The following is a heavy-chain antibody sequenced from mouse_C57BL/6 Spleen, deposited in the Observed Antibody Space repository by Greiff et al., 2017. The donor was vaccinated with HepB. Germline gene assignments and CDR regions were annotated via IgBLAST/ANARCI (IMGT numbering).Heavy chain of an antibody. CDR1: GFSLTSYG. Sequence: VKLVESGPGLVAPSQSLSITCTVSGFSLTSYGVHWVRQPPGKGLEWLVVIWSDGSTTYNSALKSRLSISKDNSKSQVFLKMNSHQTDDTAMYYCARHGGYYGSSFDYWGQGTTLTVSS. D-gene: IGHD1-1*01. CDR3: ARHGGYYGSSFDY. J-gene: IGHJ2*01. V-gene: IGHV2-6-1*01. CDR2: IWSDGST.